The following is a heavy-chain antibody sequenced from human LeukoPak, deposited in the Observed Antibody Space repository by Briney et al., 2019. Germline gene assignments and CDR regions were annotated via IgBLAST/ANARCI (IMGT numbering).Heavy chain of an antibody. V-gene: IGHV1-46*01. D-gene: IGHD7-27*01. Sequence: ASVKVSCKASGYTFTSCYMHWVRQAPGQGLEWMGIINPSGGSTSYAQKFQGRVTMTRDMSTSTVYMELSSVTAADTAVYYCARGKTGVDYWGQGTLVTVSS. CDR2: INPSGGST. J-gene: IGHJ4*02. CDR1: GYTFTSCY. CDR3: ARGKTGVDY.